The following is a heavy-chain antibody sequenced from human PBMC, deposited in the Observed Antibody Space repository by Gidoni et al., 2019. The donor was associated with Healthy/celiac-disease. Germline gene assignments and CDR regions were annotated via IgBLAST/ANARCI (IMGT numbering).Heavy chain of an antibody. V-gene: IGHV3-9*01. D-gene: IGHD3-22*01. J-gene: IGHJ4*02. CDR3: AKDIFSSYYYDSSGFDY. CDR1: GFTFDDYA. CDR2: ISWNSGSI. Sequence: EVQLVESGGGLVQLGRSLSLSCAASGFTFDDYAMHGVREAQGKGLEWVSGISWNSGSIGYADSVKGRFSISRDNAKNSLYLQMNSLRAEDTALYYCAKDIFSSYYYDSSGFDYWGQGTLVTVSS.